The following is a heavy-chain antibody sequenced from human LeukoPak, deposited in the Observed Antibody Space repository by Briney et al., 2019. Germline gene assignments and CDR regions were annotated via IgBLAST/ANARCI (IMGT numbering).Heavy chain of an antibody. V-gene: IGHV3-74*01. D-gene: IGHD3-22*01. CDR1: GFTFSSYW. CDR3: TRTYYYDSRDYFDY. Sequence: GESLKISCKGSGFTFSSYWMHWVRQVPGKGLVWVSRIKTDGSNTVYADNVKGRFTISRDNAKNTLYLQMNSLRVEDTAVYYCTRTYYYDSRDYFDYWGQGALVTVSS. J-gene: IGHJ4*02. CDR2: IKTDGSNT.